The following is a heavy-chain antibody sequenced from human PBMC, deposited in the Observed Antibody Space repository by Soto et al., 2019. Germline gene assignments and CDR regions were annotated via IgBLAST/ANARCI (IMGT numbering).Heavy chain of an antibody. CDR3: ARDLGSSGWYDDY. CDR1: GFTFSSYA. CDR2: ISYDGSNK. J-gene: IGHJ4*02. V-gene: IGHV3-30-3*01. Sequence: GGSLRLSCAASGFTFSSYAMHWVRQAPGKGLEWVAVISYDGSNKYYADSVKGRFTISRDNSKNTLYLQMNSLRAEDTAVYYCARDLGSSGWYDDYWGQGTLVTVSS. D-gene: IGHD6-19*01.